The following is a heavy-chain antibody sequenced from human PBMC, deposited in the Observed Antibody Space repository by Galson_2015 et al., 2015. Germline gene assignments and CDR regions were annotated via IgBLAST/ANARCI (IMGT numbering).Heavy chain of an antibody. J-gene: IGHJ3*02. CDR3: ATEGRRPPPISISYYDFWSGSPRRAFDI. Sequence: SVKVSCKVSGYTLTELSMHWVRQAPGKGLEWMGGFDPEDGETIYAQKFQGRVTMTEDTSTDTAYMELSSLRSEDTAVYYCATEGRRPPPISISYYDFWSGSPRRAFDIWGQGTMVTVSS. CDR2: FDPEDGET. D-gene: IGHD3-3*01. CDR1: GYTLTELS. V-gene: IGHV1-24*01.